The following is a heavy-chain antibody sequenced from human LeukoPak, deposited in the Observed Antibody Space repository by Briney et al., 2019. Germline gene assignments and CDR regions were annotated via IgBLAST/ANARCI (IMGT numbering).Heavy chain of an antibody. J-gene: IGHJ4*02. V-gene: IGHV3-30*02. CDR3: ARASGSYQVFDY. CDR2: IRYDGSNK. Sequence: GGSLRLSCAASGFTFSSYGMHWVRQAPGKGLEWVAFIRYDGSNKYYADSVKGRFTISRDNAKNSLYLQMNSLRAEDTAVYYCARASGSYQVFDYWGQGTLVTVSS. CDR1: GFTFSSYG. D-gene: IGHD1-26*01.